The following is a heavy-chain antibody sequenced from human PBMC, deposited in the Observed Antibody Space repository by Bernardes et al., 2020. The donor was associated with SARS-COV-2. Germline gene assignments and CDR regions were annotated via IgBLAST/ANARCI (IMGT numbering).Heavy chain of an antibody. CDR1: GFTFSNYY. J-gene: IGHJ2*01. CDR3: ARGNDGGEYHWYFDL. D-gene: IGHD2-21*01. CDR2: ITNTGADT. V-gene: IGHV3-11*06. Sequence: GGSLRLSCVASGFTFSNYYMSWIRQAPGKGLEWVSYITNTGADTKYADSVRGRFTVSRDNAKNSLYLQMNSPSAEDTAVYYCARGNDGGEYHWYFDLWGRGTPVTVSS.